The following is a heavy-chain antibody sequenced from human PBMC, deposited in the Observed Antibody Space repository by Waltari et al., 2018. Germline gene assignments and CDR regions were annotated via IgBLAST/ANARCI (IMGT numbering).Heavy chain of an antibody. D-gene: IGHD6-19*01. CDR3: ARDGAYSSGWGHDDAFDI. CDR2: INHSGST. J-gene: IGHJ3*02. CDR1: GGSFIGYY. Sequence: QVQLQHWGAGLLKPSETLSLTCAVYGGSFIGYYWNWIRQPPGKGLEWIGEINHSGSTNYDPSLKSRVTISVDTSKNQFSLKLSSVTAADTAVYYCARDGAYSSGWGHDDAFDIWGQGTMVTVSS. V-gene: IGHV4-34*01.